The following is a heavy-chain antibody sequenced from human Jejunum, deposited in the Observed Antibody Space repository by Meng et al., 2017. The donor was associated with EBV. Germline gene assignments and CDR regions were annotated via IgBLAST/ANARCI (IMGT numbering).Heavy chain of an antibody. Sequence: QVQESGPGLVKPSETLSLTCTVSGGSVNSGNVYWSWIRQPPGKGLEWIGYIYYSGSTNYIPSLKSRVTISLDTSKNQFSLKLSSVTAADTAVYYCAGLRYSGYDRAFDYWGQGALVTVSS. D-gene: IGHD5-12*01. V-gene: IGHV4-61*01. CDR1: GGSVNSGNVY. CDR3: AGLRYSGYDRAFDY. CDR2: IYYSGST. J-gene: IGHJ4*02.